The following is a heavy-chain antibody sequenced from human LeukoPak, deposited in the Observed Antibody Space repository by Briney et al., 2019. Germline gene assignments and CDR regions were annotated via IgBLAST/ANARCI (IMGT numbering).Heavy chain of an antibody. Sequence: PSETLSLTCAVYGGSFSGYYWSWIRQPPGKGLEWIGEINHSGSTNYNPSLKSRVTISVDTSKNQFSLKLSSVTAADTAVYYCARLPRRYRSNWFDPWGQGTLVTVSS. J-gene: IGHJ5*02. V-gene: IGHV4-34*01. CDR2: INHSGST. CDR1: GGSFSGYY. CDR3: ARLPRRYRSNWFDP. D-gene: IGHD3-16*02.